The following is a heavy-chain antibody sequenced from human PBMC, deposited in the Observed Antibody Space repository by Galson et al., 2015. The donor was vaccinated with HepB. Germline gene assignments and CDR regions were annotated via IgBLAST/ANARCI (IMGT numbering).Heavy chain of an antibody. Sequence: SVKVSCKASGYTFTSYAMRWVRQAPGQRLEWMGWINAGNGNTKYSQKFQGRVTITRDTSASTAYMELSSLRSEDTAVYYCARSAIAVAGTRWFDPWGQGTLVTVSS. J-gene: IGHJ5*02. D-gene: IGHD6-19*01. CDR3: ARSAIAVAGTRWFDP. V-gene: IGHV1-3*01. CDR2: INAGNGNT. CDR1: GYTFTSYA.